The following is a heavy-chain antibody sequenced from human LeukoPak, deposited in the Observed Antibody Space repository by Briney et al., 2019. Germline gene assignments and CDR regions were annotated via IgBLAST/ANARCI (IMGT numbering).Heavy chain of an antibody. Sequence: SETLSLTCAVSGGSISSSNWWSWVRQPPGKGLEWIGEIYHSGSTNYNPSLKSRVTISVDKSKNQFSLKLSSVTAADTAVYYCARERYSYGYVNDYWGQGTLVTVSS. CDR1: GGSISSSNW. CDR3: ARERYSYGYVNDY. CDR2: IYHSGST. J-gene: IGHJ4*02. V-gene: IGHV4-4*02. D-gene: IGHD5-18*01.